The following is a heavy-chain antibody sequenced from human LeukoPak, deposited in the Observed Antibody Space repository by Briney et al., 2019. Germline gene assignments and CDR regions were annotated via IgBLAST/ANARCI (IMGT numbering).Heavy chain of an antibody. Sequence: GGSLRLSCAASGFTVSRNYMTWVRQAPGKGLKWVSVIYSGGSTYYADSVKGRFTISRDNSKNTLYLQMNSLRAEDTAVYYCARGAGEVNVWGSFRLGCFDYWGQGTLVTVSS. D-gene: IGHD3-16*02. CDR1: GFTVSRNY. CDR3: ARGAGEVNVWGSFRLGCFDY. CDR2: IYSGGST. J-gene: IGHJ4*02. V-gene: IGHV3-53*01.